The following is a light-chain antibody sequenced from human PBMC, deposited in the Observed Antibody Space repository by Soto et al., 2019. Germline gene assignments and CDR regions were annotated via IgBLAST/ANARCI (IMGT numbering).Light chain of an antibody. CDR1: QRINNW. Sequence: DIQLTQSPSSVSASVGDRVTITCRASQRINNWLAWYQQKPGRAPNLLIFDVSTLQTGFPSRFSGSGSGTDFTLTITNLQPEDFATYFCQQANSFPYTFGPGTKLEI. CDR3: QQANSFPYT. V-gene: IGKV1-12*01. CDR2: DVS. J-gene: IGKJ2*01.